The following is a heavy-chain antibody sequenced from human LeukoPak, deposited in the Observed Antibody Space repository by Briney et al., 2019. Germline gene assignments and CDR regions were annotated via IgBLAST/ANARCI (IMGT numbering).Heavy chain of an antibody. J-gene: IGHJ3*02. CDR2: ISSSSSTI. D-gene: IGHD5-18*01. CDR3: ARDQNGYSYGFENQNDAFDI. V-gene: IGHV3-48*04. Sequence: PGGSLRLSCAASGFTFSSYSMNWVRQAPGKGLEWVSYISSSSSTIYYADSVKGRFTISRDNAKNSLYLQMNSLRAEDTAVYYCARDQNGYSYGFENQNDAFDIWGQGTMVTVSS. CDR1: GFTFSSYS.